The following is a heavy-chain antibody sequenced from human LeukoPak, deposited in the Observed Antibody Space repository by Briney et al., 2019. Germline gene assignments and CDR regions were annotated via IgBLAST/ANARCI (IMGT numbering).Heavy chain of an antibody. V-gene: IGHV4-59*08. D-gene: IGHD1-14*01. CDR1: GGSVSSYY. J-gene: IGHJ4*02. Sequence: SGTLSLTCSVSGGSVSSYYWSWIRQTPGKGLEWIGYIHNSGRTNYNPSLKSRVTGFVDTSKNQVSLRLSSVTAADTAVYYCARHGTISSESYFDYWGQGALVTVSS. CDR3: ARHGTISSESYFDY. CDR2: IHNSGRT.